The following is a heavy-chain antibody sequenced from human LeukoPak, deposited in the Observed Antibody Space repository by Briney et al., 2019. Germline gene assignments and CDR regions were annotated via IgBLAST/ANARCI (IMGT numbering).Heavy chain of an antibody. D-gene: IGHD1-14*01. V-gene: IGHV1-69*05. CDR3: ALPRGRTNWFDP. Sequence: SVKVSCKASGGTFSSYAISWVRQAPGQGLEWMGRIIPIFGTANYAQKFQGRVTITTDESTSTAYMELSSLRSEDTAVYYCALPRGRTNWFDPWGQGTRVTVSS. CDR2: IIPIFGTA. CDR1: GGTFSSYA. J-gene: IGHJ5*02.